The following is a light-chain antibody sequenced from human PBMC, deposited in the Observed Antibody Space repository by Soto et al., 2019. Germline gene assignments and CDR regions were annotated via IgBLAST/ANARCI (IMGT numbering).Light chain of an antibody. CDR2: DAS. Sequence: EIVLTQSPATLSLSPGERATLSCRASQSVSSDLAWYQQKPGQAPRLLTYDASNRATGIPARFTGSGSGTDVTLTISSLETEDFAVYYCQQRSNWPPFTFGGGTKVEIK. V-gene: IGKV3-11*01. J-gene: IGKJ4*01. CDR3: QQRSNWPPFT. CDR1: QSVSSD.